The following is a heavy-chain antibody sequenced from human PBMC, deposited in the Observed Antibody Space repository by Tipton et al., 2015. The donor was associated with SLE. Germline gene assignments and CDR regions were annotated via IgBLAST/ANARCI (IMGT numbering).Heavy chain of an antibody. V-gene: IGHV4-34*01. CDR3: AKGAHWFDDFWTGYPLGNWFDP. CDR2: INHGGST. D-gene: IGHD3/OR15-3a*01. Sequence: TLSLTCAVYGGSFSGYSWSWIRQTPGKGLEWIGEINHGGSTNYNPSLKTRVTMSVDTSKKQFSLKLSSVTAADTAIYYCAKGAHWFDDFWTGYPLGNWFDPWGQGTLVTVSS. CDR1: GGSFSGYS. J-gene: IGHJ5*02.